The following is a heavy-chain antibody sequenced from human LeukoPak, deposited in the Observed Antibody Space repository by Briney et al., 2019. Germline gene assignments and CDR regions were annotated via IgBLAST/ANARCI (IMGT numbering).Heavy chain of an antibody. J-gene: IGHJ3*02. V-gene: IGHV4-39*01. CDR1: GGSISSSSYY. CDR3: ARLPGDDDAFDI. Sequence: SETLSLTCTVSGGSISSSSYYWGWIRQPPGKGLGWIGSIYYSGSTYYNPSLKSRVTISVDTSKNQFSLKLSSVTAADTAVYYCARLPGDDDAFDIWGQGTMVTVSS. CDR2: IYYSGST. D-gene: IGHD2-21*01.